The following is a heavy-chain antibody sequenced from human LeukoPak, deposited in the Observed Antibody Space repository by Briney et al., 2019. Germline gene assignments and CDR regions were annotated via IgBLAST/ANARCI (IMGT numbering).Heavy chain of an antibody. CDR1: GYTFNGYY. CDR2: INPNSGGT. J-gene: IGHJ4*02. Sequence: ASVKVSCKASGYTFNGYYKHWVRQAPGQGLEWMGWINPNSGGTNYAQKFQGRVTMARDTSISTAYMELSRLRSDDTAMYYCARSSGWKYNIDYWGQGTLVTVSS. V-gene: IGHV1-2*02. CDR3: ARSSGWKYNIDY. D-gene: IGHD6-19*01.